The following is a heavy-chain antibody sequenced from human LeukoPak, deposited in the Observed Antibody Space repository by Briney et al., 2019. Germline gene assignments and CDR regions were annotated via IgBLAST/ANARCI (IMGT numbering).Heavy chain of an antibody. J-gene: IGHJ4*02. CDR3: ASPPFLSTYYDFWSGYYTGGFYFDY. V-gene: IGHV4-61*02. D-gene: IGHD3-3*01. CDR2: IYTSGST. CDR1: GGSISSGSYY. Sequence: SQTLSLTCTVSGGSISSGSYYWSWIRQPAGKGLEWIGRIYTSGSTYYNPSLKSRVTISVDTSKNQFSLKLSSVTAADTAVYYCASPPFLSTYYDFWSGYYTGGFYFDYWGQGTLVTVSS.